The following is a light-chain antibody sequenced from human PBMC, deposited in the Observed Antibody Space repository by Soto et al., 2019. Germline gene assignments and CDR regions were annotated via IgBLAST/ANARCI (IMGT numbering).Light chain of an antibody. Sequence: DIQLTQSPSFLSASVGDRVTITCRASQGISSYLAWYQQKPGKAPKLLIYTASTLQSGVPSRFSGSGSGTEFTLTISSLQPEXFATYYXQQLNSYPYTFGQGTKLEIK. J-gene: IGKJ2*01. CDR2: TAS. CDR1: QGISSY. V-gene: IGKV1-9*01. CDR3: QQLNSYPYT.